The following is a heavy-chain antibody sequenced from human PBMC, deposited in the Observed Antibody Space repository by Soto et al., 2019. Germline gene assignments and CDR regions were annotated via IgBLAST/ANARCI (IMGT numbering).Heavy chain of an antibody. V-gene: IGHV4-39*01. CDR1: GGSISSSSYY. J-gene: IGHJ4*02. Sequence: QLQLQESGPGLVKPSETLSLTCTVSGGSISSSSYYWGWIRQPPGKGLEWIGSIYYSGSTYYNPSLKSRVTISVDTSKNQFSLKLSSVTAADTAVYYCARHGGYYDSSGLLVFDYWGQGTLVTVSS. CDR3: ARHGGYYDSSGLLVFDY. D-gene: IGHD3-22*01. CDR2: IYYSGST.